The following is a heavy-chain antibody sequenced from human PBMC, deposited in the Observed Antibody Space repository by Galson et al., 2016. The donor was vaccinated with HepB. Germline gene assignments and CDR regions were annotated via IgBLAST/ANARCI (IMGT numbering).Heavy chain of an antibody. CDR1: GFTFSSYA. CDR2: ISDSGGST. D-gene: IGHD2-8*01. Sequence: SLRLSCAASGFTFSSYAMSWVRQAPGKGLEWVSSISDSGGSTYYADSVRGRFTISRHNYNNTLDLEVTSLRAEDTAIYYCAKGGMGYCNNGVCYTSPFDHWGQGTLVTVSS. CDR3: AKGGMGYCNNGVCYTSPFDH. V-gene: IGHV3-23*01. J-gene: IGHJ4*02.